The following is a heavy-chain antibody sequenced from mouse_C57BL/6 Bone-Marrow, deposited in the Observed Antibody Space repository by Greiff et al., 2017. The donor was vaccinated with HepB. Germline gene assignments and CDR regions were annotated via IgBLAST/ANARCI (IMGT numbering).Heavy chain of an antibody. J-gene: IGHJ3*01. CDR2: IRLRSDNYAK. Sequence: EVMLVESGGGLVQPGGSMKLSCVASGFTFSNYWMNWVRQSPGKGLEWVAQIRLRSDNYAKNYAGSVKGRLTISRDDSTSSVYLHRNNLRAEETGIYYCTLDYYYVYWGQGTLVTVSA. CDR1: GFTFSNYW. CDR3: TLDYYYVY. V-gene: IGHV6-3*01. D-gene: IGHD1-1*01.